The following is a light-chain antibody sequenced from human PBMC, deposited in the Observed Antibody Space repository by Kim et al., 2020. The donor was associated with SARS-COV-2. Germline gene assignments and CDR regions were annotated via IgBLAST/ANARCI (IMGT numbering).Light chain of an antibody. CDR2: RNN. V-gene: IGLV1-47*01. J-gene: IGLJ3*02. Sequence: PGQRVTISFSGSSSNIGSNYVYWYQQRPGTAPKLLIYRNNQRPSGVPDRFSGSKSGTSASLAISGLRSEDEADYYCAAWDDSLRGVFGGGTKVTVL. CDR1: SSNIGSNY. CDR3: AAWDDSLRGV.